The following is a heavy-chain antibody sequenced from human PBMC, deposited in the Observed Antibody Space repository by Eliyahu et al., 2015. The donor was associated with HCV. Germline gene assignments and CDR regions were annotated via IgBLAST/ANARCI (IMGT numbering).Heavy chain of an antibody. D-gene: IGHD6-6*01. CDR3: AREYSTSSFNWFDP. V-gene: IGHV3-21*01. Sequence: EVQLVESGGGLVKPGGSLRLSCAASGFTFSTYSMNWVRQAPGKGLEWVSSISSSSTYIYYADSVKGRFTISRDNAKNSLYLQMNSLRAEDTAVYYCAREYSTSSFNWFDPWGQGTLVTVSS. J-gene: IGHJ5*02. CDR2: ISSSSTYI. CDR1: GFTFSTYS.